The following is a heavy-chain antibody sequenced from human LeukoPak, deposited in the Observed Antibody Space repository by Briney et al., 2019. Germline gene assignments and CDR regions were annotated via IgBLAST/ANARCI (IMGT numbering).Heavy chain of an antibody. Sequence: GGSLRLSCAASGFTFSSYSMNWVRQAPGKGLEWVSSISSSSSYIYYADSVKGRFTISRDNAKNSLYLQMNSLRAEDTAVYYCARDPGSGYEEHFDYWGQGTLVTVSS. CDR2: ISSSSSYI. V-gene: IGHV3-21*04. J-gene: IGHJ4*02. D-gene: IGHD5-12*01. CDR1: GFTFSSYS. CDR3: ARDPGSGYEEHFDY.